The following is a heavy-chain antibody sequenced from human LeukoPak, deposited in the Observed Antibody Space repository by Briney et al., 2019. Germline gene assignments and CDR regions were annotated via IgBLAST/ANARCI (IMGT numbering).Heavy chain of an antibody. D-gene: IGHD2-15*01. V-gene: IGHV3-7*01. CDR2: IKQDGSEK. CDR1: GITFSSYW. J-gene: IGHJ5*02. CDR3: AREGYCSGGSCYPTDP. Sequence: PGGSLRLSCAGSGITFSSYWMSWVRQAPGKGLEWVANIKQDGSEKYYVDSVKGRFTISRDNAKNSLYLQMNSLRAEDTAVYYCAREGYCSGGSCYPTDPWGQGTLVTVSS.